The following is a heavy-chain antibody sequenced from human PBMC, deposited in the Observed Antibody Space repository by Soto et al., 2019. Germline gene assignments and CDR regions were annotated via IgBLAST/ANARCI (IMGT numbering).Heavy chain of an antibody. CDR2: INHSGST. D-gene: IGHD3-16*02. J-gene: IGHJ5*02. CDR1: GGSFSGYY. Sequence: PSETLSLTCAVYGGSFSGYYWSWIRQPPGKGLEWIGEINHSGSTNYNPSLKSRVTISVDTTKNQFSLKLSSVTAADTAVYYCARGSIIVFHVTQNGFDPWGQATLVTVSS. V-gene: IGHV4-34*01. CDR3: ARGSIIVFHVTQNGFDP.